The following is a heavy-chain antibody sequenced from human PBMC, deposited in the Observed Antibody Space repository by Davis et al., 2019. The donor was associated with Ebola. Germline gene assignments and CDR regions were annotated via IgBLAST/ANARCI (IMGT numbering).Heavy chain of an antibody. CDR2: ISTDGGST. V-gene: IGHV3-74*01. D-gene: IGHD2-21*02. CDR1: GFTFSTYW. J-gene: IGHJ4*02. CDR3: AREASTAYCRGDCSDY. Sequence: PGGSLRLSCAASGFTFSTYWMHWVRQVPGKGLVWVSRISTDGGSTSYADSVEGRFTISRDNAKNMLYVQMNSLRAEDTAVYYCAREASTAYCRGDCSDYWGQGILVTVST.